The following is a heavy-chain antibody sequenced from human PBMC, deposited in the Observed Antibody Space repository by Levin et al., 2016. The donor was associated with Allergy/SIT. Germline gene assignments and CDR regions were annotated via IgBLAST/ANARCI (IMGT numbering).Heavy chain of an antibody. CDR3: ARGIAVAWEPQENY. J-gene: IGHJ4*02. CDR2: ISGSGGST. D-gene: IGHD6-19*01. V-gene: IGHV3-23*01. Sequence: VRQAPGKGLEWVSAISGSGGSTYYADSVKGRFTISRDNSKNTLYLQMNSLRAEDTAVYYCARGIAVAWEPQENYWGQGTLVTVSS.